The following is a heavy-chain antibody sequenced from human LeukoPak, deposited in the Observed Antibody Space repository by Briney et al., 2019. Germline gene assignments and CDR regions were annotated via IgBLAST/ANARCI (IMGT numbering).Heavy chain of an antibody. D-gene: IGHD1/OR15-1a*01. J-gene: IGHJ4*02. CDR1: GFTFGSYS. Sequence: PGGSLRLSCAASGFTFGSYSMNWVRQAPGKGLEWVSSISSSSSYIYYAESLKGRFTISRDNAKNSVYLQMNSLRAEDTAVYYCARWEHAGGYVYWGQGILVTVSS. CDR2: ISSSSSYI. CDR3: ARWEHAGGYVY. V-gene: IGHV3-21*01.